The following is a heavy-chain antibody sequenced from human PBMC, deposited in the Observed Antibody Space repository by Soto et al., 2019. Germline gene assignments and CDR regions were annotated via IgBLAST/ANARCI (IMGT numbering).Heavy chain of an antibody. CDR3: ARDTCSSTSCDYFDY. CDR2: ISGNAAST. J-gene: IGHJ4*02. D-gene: IGHD2-2*01. V-gene: IGHV3-23*01. CDR1: GFSFSSYA. Sequence: PGGSLRLSCAASGFSFSSYAMSWVRQAPGKGLEWVSSISGNAASTYYADSVKGRFTISRDNSKNTLYLQMNSLRAEDTAVYYCARDTCSSTSCDYFDYWGQGTLVTVSS.